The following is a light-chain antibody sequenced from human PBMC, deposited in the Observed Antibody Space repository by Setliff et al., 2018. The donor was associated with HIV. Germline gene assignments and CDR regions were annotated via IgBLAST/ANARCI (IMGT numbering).Light chain of an antibody. CDR3: AAWDDSLSVFV. V-gene: IGLV1-44*01. CDR1: SSNIGSNT. CDR2: KNN. J-gene: IGLJ1*01. Sequence: VLTQPPPTSGTPGQRVTISCSGSSSNIGSNTVNWYKQAPGAAPKLLIYKNNQRPSGVPDRFSGSKSGASASLAIRGLQSDDEADYYCAAWDDSLSVFVFGTGTKVTVL.